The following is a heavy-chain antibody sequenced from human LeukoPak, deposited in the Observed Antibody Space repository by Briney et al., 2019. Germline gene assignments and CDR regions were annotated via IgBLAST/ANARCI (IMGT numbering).Heavy chain of an antibody. Sequence: GGSLRLSCAASGFTFSSYAMHWVRQAPGKGLEWVAVISYDGSNKYYADSVKGRFTISRDNSKNTLYLQMNSLRAEDTAVYYCARGPDGYNLDYWGQGTLVTVSS. D-gene: IGHD5-24*01. CDR2: ISYDGSNK. CDR3: ARGPDGYNLDY. V-gene: IGHV3-30*04. CDR1: GFTFSSYA. J-gene: IGHJ4*02.